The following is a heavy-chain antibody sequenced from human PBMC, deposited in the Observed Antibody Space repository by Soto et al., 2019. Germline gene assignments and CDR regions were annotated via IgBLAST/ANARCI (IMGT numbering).Heavy chain of an antibody. CDR1: GFTFSSYA. J-gene: IGHJ4*02. V-gene: IGHV3-23*01. CDR3: EKSVQAYYFDY. Sequence: GWALRLSCAASGFTFSSYAMSWVRQAPGKGLEWVSAISGSGGSTYYADSVKGRFTISRDNSKNTLYLQMNSLRAEDTAVYYCEKSVQAYYFDYWGQGTLVTGSS. CDR2: ISGSGGST. D-gene: IGHD6-19*01.